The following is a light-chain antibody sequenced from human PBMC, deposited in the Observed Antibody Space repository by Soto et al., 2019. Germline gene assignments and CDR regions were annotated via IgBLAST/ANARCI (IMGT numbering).Light chain of an antibody. Sequence: EFVVTQATCSVSLSPGERATLSCRASQSISSSYLAWYQQKPGQAPRFLIYGASSRATGIPDRFSGSGSGTDFTLTISRLEPEDFEVYYCQHDGSSLSNPCGQETRLE. J-gene: IGKJ5*01. V-gene: IGKV3-20*01. CDR3: QHDGSSLSNP. CDR1: QSISSSY. CDR2: GAS.